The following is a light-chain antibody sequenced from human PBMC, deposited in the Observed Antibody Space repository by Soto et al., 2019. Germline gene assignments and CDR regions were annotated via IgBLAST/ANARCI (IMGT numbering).Light chain of an antibody. CDR1: SSNNGAGYD. Sequence: QSVLAQPPSVSGARGQRVTISCTGSSSNNGAGYDVHWYQQLPGTAPKLLIYGNSNRPSGVPDRFSGSKSGTSASLAITGLQAEDEADYYCQSYDSSLSGYVFGTGTKLTVL. J-gene: IGLJ1*01. V-gene: IGLV1-40*01. CDR3: QSYDSSLSGYV. CDR2: GNS.